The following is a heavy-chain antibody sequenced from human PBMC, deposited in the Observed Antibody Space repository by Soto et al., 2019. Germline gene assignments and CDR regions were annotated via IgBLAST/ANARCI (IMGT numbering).Heavy chain of an antibody. CDR2: MNPNSGNT. D-gene: IGHD3-10*01. CDR1: GYTFTSYD. V-gene: IGHV1-8*01. J-gene: IGHJ6*03. CDR3: ASAIRVRGKNHYYYYYMDV. Sequence: ASVKVSCKASGYTFTSYDINWVRQATGQGLEWMGWMNPNSGNTGYAQKFQGRVTMTRNTSISTAYMELSSLRSEDTAVYYCASAIRVRGKNHYYYYYMDVWGKGTTVTV.